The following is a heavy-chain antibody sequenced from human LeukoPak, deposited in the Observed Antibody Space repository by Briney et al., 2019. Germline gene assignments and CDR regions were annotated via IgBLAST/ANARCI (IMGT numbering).Heavy chain of an antibody. CDR3: AKDSSSYDWGYMDV. J-gene: IGHJ6*03. CDR2: IGGSDGRT. Sequence: GGSLRLSCAASGFTLSTYAMSWVRQAPGKGLEWVSLIGGSDGRTRYADSVKGRFTISRDNSKNTLYLEMNSLRAEDTAVYYCAKDSSSYDWGYMDVWGKGTTVTISS. CDR1: GFTLSTYA. D-gene: IGHD3-22*01. V-gene: IGHV3-23*01.